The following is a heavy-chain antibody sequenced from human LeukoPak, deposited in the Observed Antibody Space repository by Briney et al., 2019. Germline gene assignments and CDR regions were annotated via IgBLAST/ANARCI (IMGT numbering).Heavy chain of an antibody. CDR2: ISWNSGSI. CDR3: AKGSKQWLTLFDY. D-gene: IGHD6-19*01. Sequence: SLRLSCAASGFTFDDYAMHWVRQAPGKGLEWVSGISWNSGSIGYADSVKGRFTISRDNAKNSLYLQMNSLRAEDMALYYCAKGSKQWLTLFDYWGQGTLVTVSS. CDR1: GFTFDDYA. J-gene: IGHJ4*02. V-gene: IGHV3-9*03.